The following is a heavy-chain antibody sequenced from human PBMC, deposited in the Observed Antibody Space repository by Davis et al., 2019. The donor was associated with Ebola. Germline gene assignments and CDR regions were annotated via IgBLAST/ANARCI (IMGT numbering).Heavy chain of an antibody. CDR2: INHSGST. D-gene: IGHD3-3*01. Sequence: PSETLSLTCAVYGGSFSGYYWSWIRQPPGKGLEWIGEINHSGSTNYNPSLKSRVTISVDTSKNQFSLKLSSVTAADTAVYYCARDDFWSGYNYYYYGMDVWGQGTTVTVSS. CDR3: ARDDFWSGYNYYYYGMDV. CDR1: GGSFSGYY. V-gene: IGHV4-34*01. J-gene: IGHJ6*02.